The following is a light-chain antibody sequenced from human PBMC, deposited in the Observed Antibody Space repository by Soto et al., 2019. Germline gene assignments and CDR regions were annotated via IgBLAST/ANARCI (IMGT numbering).Light chain of an antibody. CDR1: SSDVGSYNL. J-gene: IGLJ3*02. V-gene: IGLV2-23*01. CDR2: EGS. Sequence: QSALTQPASVSGSPGQSITISCTGTSSDVGSYNLVSWYQQHPGKAPKLMIYEGSKRPTGVSNRFSGSKSGNTASLTISGLQAEDQADYYCCSYAGSSTWVFSGGTKLTDL. CDR3: CSYAGSSTWV.